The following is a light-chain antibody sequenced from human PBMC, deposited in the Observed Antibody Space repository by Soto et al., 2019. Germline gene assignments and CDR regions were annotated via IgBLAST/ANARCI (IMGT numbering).Light chain of an antibody. Sequence: EIFLTQSPGALSFSPGERATLSCRASQGVXNNYLAWYQQKPGQAPRLPXDCASTRATGIPARLSGSGSGTEFTLPISSRQSNYFEVYYCQQYKKWTWTFGQGTKVDIK. V-gene: IGKV3-15*01. J-gene: IGKJ1*01. CDR3: QQYKKWTWT. CDR2: CAS. CDR1: QGVXNN.